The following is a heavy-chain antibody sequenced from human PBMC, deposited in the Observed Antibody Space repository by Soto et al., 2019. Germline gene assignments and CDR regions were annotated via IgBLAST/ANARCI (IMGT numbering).Heavy chain of an antibody. CDR3: VKEGSGWYSRGSFDF. CDR2: ISGTGGSA. V-gene: IGHV3-23*01. J-gene: IGHJ3*01. D-gene: IGHD6-19*01. CDR1: GLTFSNYA. Sequence: EVQLLESGGGLVQPGGSLRLSCAASGLTFSNYAMNWVRQAPGKGLEWVSVISGTGGSAYYADSVKGRFTISRDNSKNTLYRQMNSLRAEDTAIYYCVKEGSGWYSRGSFDFWGRGTMVTVSS.